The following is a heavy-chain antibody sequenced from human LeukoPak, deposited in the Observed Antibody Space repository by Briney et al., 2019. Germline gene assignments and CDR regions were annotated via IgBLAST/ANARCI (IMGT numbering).Heavy chain of an antibody. Sequence: PGGSLRLSCAASGFTFSDYYMSWIRQAPGKGLEWVSYISSSGSTIYYADSVKGRFTISRDNAKNSLYLQMNSLRAENTAVYYSARDYCSSTSCLAPLYYYYGMDVWGQGTTVTVSS. CDR3: ARDYCSSTSCLAPLYYYYGMDV. D-gene: IGHD2-2*01. J-gene: IGHJ6*02. V-gene: IGHV3-11*01. CDR1: GFTFSDYY. CDR2: ISSSGSTI.